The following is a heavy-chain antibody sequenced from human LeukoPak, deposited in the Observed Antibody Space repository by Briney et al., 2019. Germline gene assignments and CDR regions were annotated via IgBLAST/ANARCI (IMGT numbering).Heavy chain of an antibody. CDR2: INPKSRGT. Sequence: ASLKVSCKTSGYTFIDYHIHWVRQAPGQGLDWMGWINPKSRGTNYVQKFQGRVAMTGDTSISTVYMELTRLTSDDTAVYYCARVGPTGVSPQPDYWGQGTLVTVSS. CDR1: GYTFIDYH. V-gene: IGHV1-2*02. J-gene: IGHJ4*02. CDR3: ARVGPTGVSPQPDY. D-gene: IGHD3-10*01.